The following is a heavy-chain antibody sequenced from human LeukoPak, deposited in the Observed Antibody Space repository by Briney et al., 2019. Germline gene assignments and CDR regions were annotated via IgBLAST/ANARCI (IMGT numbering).Heavy chain of an antibody. CDR3: ARRITGTLAPFDF. CDR2: IYYSWST. CDR1: GGSISSYY. D-gene: IGHD1-20*01. Sequence: SETLSLTCTVSGGSISSYYWSWIRQPPGKGLEGIGYIYYSWSTNYNPSLKSRVTISVDTSKNQFSLKLSSVTAAATAVYYCARRITGTLAPFDFWGQGILVTVSS. J-gene: IGHJ4*02. V-gene: IGHV4-59*01.